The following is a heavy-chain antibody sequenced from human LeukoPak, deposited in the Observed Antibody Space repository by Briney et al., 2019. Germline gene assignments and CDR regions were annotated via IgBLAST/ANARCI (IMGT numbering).Heavy chain of an antibody. V-gene: IGHV3-30*18. J-gene: IGHJ4*02. Sequence: GGSLRLSCATSGFTFRSHAMHWVRQAPGRGLEWVAIGSYDGSNKYYADSVKGRFTISRVNSKNTLYLQMNSLRAEDTAVYYCAKTYSDYDFADYWGQGTLVTVSS. CDR2: GSYDGSNK. CDR1: GFTFRSHA. CDR3: AKTYSDYDFADY. D-gene: IGHD5-12*01.